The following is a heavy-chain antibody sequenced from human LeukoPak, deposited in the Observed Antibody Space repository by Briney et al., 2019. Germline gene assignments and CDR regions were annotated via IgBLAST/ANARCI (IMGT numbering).Heavy chain of an antibody. J-gene: IGHJ5*02. Sequence: PGGSLRLSCAASGFTFSSYGMHWVRQAPGKGLEWVAVISYDGSNKYYADSVKGRFTISRDNSKNTLYLQMNSLRAEDTAVYYCNTRYYGSGTFAWGQGILVTVSS. V-gene: IGHV3-30*03. CDR3: NTRYYGSGTFA. CDR1: GFTFSSYG. D-gene: IGHD3-10*01. CDR2: ISYDGSNK.